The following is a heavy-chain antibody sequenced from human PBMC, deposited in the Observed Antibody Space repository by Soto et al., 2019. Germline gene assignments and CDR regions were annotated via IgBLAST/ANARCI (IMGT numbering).Heavy chain of an antibody. D-gene: IGHD3-10*01. CDR1: GYSFTSYW. J-gene: IGHJ4*02. V-gene: IGHV5-51*01. Sequence: GESLKISCKGSGYSFTSYWIGWERQMPGKGLEWMGIIYPGDSDTRYSPSFQGQVTISAAKSFSAAYLQWSSLKASDTAMYSCAIEGYYGSGSYYNGGDYWGQGTLVTVSS. CDR3: AIEGYYGSGSYYNGGDY. CDR2: IYPGDSDT.